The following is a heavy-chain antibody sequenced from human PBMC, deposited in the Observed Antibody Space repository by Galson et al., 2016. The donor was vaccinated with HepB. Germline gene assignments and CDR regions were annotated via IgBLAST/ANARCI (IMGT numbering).Heavy chain of an antibody. Sequence: SLRLSCAASGFTFDDYAMHWVRQVPGRGLEWVSGIGWNSGSIGYADSVKGRFIISRDNAKNSLYLQMNSLRAEDTALYYCAKDRDFHGYNTYYFEYWGQGTLVTVSS. D-gene: IGHD5-24*01. CDR2: IGWNSGSI. CDR1: GFTFDDYA. CDR3: AKDRDFHGYNTYYFEY. V-gene: IGHV3-9*01. J-gene: IGHJ4*02.